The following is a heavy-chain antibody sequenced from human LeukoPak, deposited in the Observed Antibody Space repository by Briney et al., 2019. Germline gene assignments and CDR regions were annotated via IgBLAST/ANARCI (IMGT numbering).Heavy chain of an antibody. V-gene: IGHV3-23*01. Sequence: PGGSLRLSCAASGFTFSSYAMSWVRQAPGKGLEWVSSISDNGGRTYHADSVKGRFTISRDNAKNSLYLQMNSLRAEDTAVYYCAELGITMIGGVWGKGTTVTISS. CDR2: ISDNGGRT. J-gene: IGHJ6*04. CDR1: GFTFSSYA. D-gene: IGHD3-10*02. CDR3: AELGITMIGGV.